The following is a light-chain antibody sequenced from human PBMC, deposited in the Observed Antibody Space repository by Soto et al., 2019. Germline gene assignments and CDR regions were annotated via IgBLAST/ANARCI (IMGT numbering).Light chain of an antibody. CDR3: GTWDNSLRGVV. J-gene: IGLJ2*01. CDR1: TSNIGSNY. CDR2: DNT. V-gene: IGLV1-51*01. Sequence: QSVLTQPPSVSAAPGQKVTISCYGSTSNIGSNYVSWYQQFPGTAPKLLIFDNTQRPSGIPDRVSGSMSGTSATLGISGLXXXXXXXYYCGTWDNSLRGVVFGGGTKLTVL.